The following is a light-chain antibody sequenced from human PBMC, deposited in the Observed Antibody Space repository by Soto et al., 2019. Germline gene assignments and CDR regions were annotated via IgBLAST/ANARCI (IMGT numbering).Light chain of an antibody. CDR1: SSDVGRYDY. CDR2: EVS. Sequence: SVLTQPASVAGSPGQSITISGTGTSSDVGRYDYVSRYQQHPGKAPKLMVSEVSHRPSGVSNRFSGSKSGNTASLTISGLQAEDEADYYCSSYSTMGTYVFGAGTKVTVL. V-gene: IGLV2-14*01. CDR3: SSYSTMGTYV. J-gene: IGLJ1*01.